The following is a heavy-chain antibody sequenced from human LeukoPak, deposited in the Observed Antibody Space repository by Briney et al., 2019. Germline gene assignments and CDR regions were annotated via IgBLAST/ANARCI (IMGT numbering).Heavy chain of an antibody. V-gene: IGHV3-48*01. CDR3: ATRGSSGYYLGYYYYYMDV. J-gene: IGHJ6*03. CDR1: GFTFSSYS. D-gene: IGHD3-22*01. CDR2: ISSSSSTI. Sequence: GGSLRLSCAASGFTFSSYSMNWVRQAPGKGLEWVSYISSSSSTIYYADSVKGRFTISRDNAKNSLYLQMNSLRAEDTAVYYCATRGSSGYYLGYYYYYMDVWGKGTTVTVSS.